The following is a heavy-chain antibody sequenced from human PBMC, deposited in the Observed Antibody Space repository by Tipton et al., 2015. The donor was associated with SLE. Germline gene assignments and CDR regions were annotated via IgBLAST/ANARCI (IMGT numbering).Heavy chain of an antibody. V-gene: IGHV3-48*01. D-gene: IGHD3-3*01. Sequence: SLRLSCAASGFTFGDFNMIWVRQAPGKGLESVSYISTFSSEIHYADSVKGRSTISRDNAKNSLFLQMNSLRAEDTAVYYCARVWSDYSGGDYWGQGTLVTVSS. CDR2: ISTFSSEI. CDR1: GFTFGDFN. CDR3: ARVWSDYSGGDY. J-gene: IGHJ4*02.